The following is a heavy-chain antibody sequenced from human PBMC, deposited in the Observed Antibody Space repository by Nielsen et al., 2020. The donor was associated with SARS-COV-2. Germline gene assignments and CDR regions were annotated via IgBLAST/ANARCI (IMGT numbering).Heavy chain of an antibody. D-gene: IGHD3-3*01. CDR3: ARLSNFWSGYNDY. J-gene: IGHJ4*02. CDR2: IWYDGSNE. V-gene: IGHV3-33*01. Sequence: WIRQPPGKGLEWVAGIWYDGSNENYAESVKGRFTISRDNSKNTLFLQMDGLSADDTAVYFCARLSNFWSGYNDYWGQGTLVTVSS.